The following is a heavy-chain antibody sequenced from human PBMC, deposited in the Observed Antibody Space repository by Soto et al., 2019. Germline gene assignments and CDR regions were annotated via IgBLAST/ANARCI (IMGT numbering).Heavy chain of an antibody. Sequence: QVQLVESGGGVVQPGRSLRLSCAASGFTFSSYAMHWVRQAPGKGLEWVAVISYEGSNKYYADSVKGRFTISRDNSKNTLYLQMNSLRAEDTAVYYCARSAITMVRGVISFSDYWGQGTLVTVSS. CDR3: ARSAITMVRGVISFSDY. J-gene: IGHJ4*02. D-gene: IGHD3-10*01. V-gene: IGHV3-30-3*01. CDR1: GFTFSSYA. CDR2: ISYEGSNK.